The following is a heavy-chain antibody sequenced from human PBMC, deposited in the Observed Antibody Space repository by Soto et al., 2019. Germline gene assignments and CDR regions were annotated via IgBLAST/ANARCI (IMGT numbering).Heavy chain of an antibody. Sequence: QMQLVESGGGVVQPGRSLRLSCVASGFTFSNDGMLWVRQAPGKGLEWVATVSSDGRNEHYADSVKGRFTVSRDNSRNTLYLQMDSLRDEDTAVYYRARGGTPYFDCWGQGTLVTVSS. J-gene: IGHJ4*02. V-gene: IGHV3-30*04. CDR2: VSSDGRNE. CDR1: GFTFSNDG. D-gene: IGHD1-1*01. CDR3: ARGGTPYFDC.